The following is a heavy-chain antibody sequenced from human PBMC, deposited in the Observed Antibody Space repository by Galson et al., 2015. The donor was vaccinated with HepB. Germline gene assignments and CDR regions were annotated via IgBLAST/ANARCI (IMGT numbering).Heavy chain of an antibody. CDR2: MNPNSGNT. J-gene: IGHJ6*03. CDR3: ARGLGDNWNPKVRRYYYYMDV. V-gene: IGHV1-8*01. CDR1: GYTFTSYD. D-gene: IGHD1-20*01. Sequence: SVKVSCKASGYTFTSYDINWVRQATGQGLEWMGWMNPNSGNTGYAQKFQGRVTVTRNTSISTAYMELSSLRSEDTAVYYCARGLGDNWNPKVRRYYYYMDVWGKGTTVTVSS.